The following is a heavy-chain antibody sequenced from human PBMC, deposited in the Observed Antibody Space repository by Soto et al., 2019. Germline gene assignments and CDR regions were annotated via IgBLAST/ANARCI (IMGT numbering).Heavy chain of an antibody. J-gene: IGHJ4*02. D-gene: IGHD1-7*01. CDR2: IDGGGSST. CDR3: ATDWGTGIPGTMAAY. Sequence: EVQLLESGGGLVQPGGSLRLSCAASGFTFTSYAMSWVRQAPGKGLEWVSAIDGGGSSTYYADSVKGRFTISRDNSKNTLYLQMNSLRDEDTAVYYCATDWGTGIPGTMAAYWGQGTLVTVSS. CDR1: GFTFTSYA. V-gene: IGHV3-23*01.